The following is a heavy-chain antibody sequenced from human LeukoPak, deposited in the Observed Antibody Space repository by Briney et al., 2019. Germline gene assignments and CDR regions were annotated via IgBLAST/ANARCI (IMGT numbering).Heavy chain of an antibody. V-gene: IGHV5-51*01. CDR2: IYPGDSDT. J-gene: IGHJ5*02. CDR3: ARQVPGCSGGSCYSGWFDP. Sequence: PGESLKISRKGSGYSFTSYWIGWVRQMPGKGLEWVGIIYPGDSDTRYSPSFQGQVTMSADKSISTAYLQWSSLKASDTAMYYCARQVPGCSGGSCYSGWFDPWGQGTLVTVSS. CDR1: GYSFTSYW. D-gene: IGHD2-15*01.